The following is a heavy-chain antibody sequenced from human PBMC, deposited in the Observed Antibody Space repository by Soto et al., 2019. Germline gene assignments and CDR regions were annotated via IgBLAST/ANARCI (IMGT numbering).Heavy chain of an antibody. CDR3: ARGRGLYNSGRSQLDS. V-gene: IGHV1-69*01. D-gene: IGHD1-1*01. J-gene: IGHJ4*02. Sequence: QVQVVQSGAEVKKPGSSVRVSCKASGDSFTKYTVNWVRQAPRQGLEWMGGIIPRFGTTNYAPTLQDRVTITADASMNTVYMELSSLRSDYTALYYCARGRGLYNSGRSQLDSWGQGTLVTVSS. CDR1: GDSFTKYT. CDR2: IIPRFGTT.